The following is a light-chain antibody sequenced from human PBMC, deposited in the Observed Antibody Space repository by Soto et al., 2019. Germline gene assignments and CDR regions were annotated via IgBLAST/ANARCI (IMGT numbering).Light chain of an antibody. CDR1: SSDVGAYNY. CDR3: SSYTTSATLV. J-gene: IGLJ2*01. Sequence: QSVLTQPASVSGSPGQSITISCTGTSSDVGAYNYVSWYQHHPDKAPKLTIFEVNNRPSGVSNRFSGSKSGNTASLTISGLQAEDEADYYCSSYTTSATLVFGGGTKLTVL. V-gene: IGLV2-14*01. CDR2: EVN.